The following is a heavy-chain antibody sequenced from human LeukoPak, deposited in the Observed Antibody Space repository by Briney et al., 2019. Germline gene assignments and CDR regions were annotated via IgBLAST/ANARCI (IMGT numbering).Heavy chain of an antibody. V-gene: IGHV3-30*02. J-gene: IGHJ3*02. Sequence: PGGSLRLSCAASGFPFSSYGMHWVRQAPGKGLEWVSFIRYDGSNKYYADSVKGRFTISRDNSKNTLYLQMNSLRAEDTAVYYCAKFVVLVPAATDAFDIWGQGTMVTVSS. CDR1: GFPFSSYG. CDR2: IRYDGSNK. CDR3: AKFVVLVPAATDAFDI. D-gene: IGHD2-2*01.